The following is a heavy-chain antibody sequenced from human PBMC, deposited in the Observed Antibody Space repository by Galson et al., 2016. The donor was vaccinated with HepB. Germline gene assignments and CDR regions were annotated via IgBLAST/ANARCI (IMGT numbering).Heavy chain of an antibody. CDR2: INSNGNDI. CDR3: SKGLWSTGLAIHWHPPDS. V-gene: IGHV3-23*05. J-gene: IGHJ4*02. CDR1: GFTFSNFA. Sequence: SLRLSCAASGFTFSNFAMSWVRQAPGKGLEWVSGINSNGNDIYYADSVRGRFATSRDNPKNTLYLQMNNLRAEDTAIFYCSKGLWSTGLAIHWHPPDSWGQGILVTVSS. D-gene: IGHD3-3*01.